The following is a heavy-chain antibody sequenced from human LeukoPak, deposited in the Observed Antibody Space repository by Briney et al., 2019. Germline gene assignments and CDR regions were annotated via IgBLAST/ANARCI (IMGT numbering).Heavy chain of an antibody. D-gene: IGHD4-23*01. CDR1: GFTFSTYA. CDR2: ISYDGNNK. Sequence: PGGSLRLSCAASGFTFSTYAMHWVRQAPGKGLEWVAVISYDGNNKYYADSVRGRFTTSRDNSKNTVSLQMDSLRAEDTAVYYCARDGGGNSPDFWGQGTLVTVFS. J-gene: IGHJ4*02. V-gene: IGHV3-30-3*01. CDR3: ARDGGGNSPDF.